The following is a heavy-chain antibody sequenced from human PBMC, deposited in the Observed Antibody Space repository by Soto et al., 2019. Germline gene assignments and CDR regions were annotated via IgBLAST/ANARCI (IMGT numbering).Heavy chain of an antibody. J-gene: IGHJ5*02. CDR1: GYTFTGYY. CDR2: INPNSGGT. V-gene: IGHV1-2*04. CDR3: ARCSLVVVPAPGFDP. D-gene: IGHD2-2*01. Sequence: ASVKVSCKASGYTFTGYYMHWVRQAPGQGLEWMGWINPNSGGTNYAQKFQGWVTMTRDTSISTAYMELSRLRSDDTAVYYCARCSLVVVPAPGFDPWGRGTLVTVSS.